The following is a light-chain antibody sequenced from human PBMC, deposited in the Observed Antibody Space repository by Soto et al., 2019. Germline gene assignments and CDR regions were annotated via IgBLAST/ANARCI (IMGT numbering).Light chain of an antibody. Sequence: QSALIQPASVSGSPGQSITISCTGTSSDVGSYNVVSWYQQHPGTAPKLLIYEGSKRPSGVSNRFSGSKSGNTASLTISGLQAEDEADYFCCSFGGSSAPVVFGGGTKLTVL. CDR2: EGS. V-gene: IGLV2-23*01. CDR1: SSDVGSYNV. J-gene: IGLJ2*01. CDR3: CSFGGSSAPVV.